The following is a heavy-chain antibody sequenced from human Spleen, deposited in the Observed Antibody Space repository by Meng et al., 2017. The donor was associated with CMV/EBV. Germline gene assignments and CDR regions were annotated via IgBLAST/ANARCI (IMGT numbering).Heavy chain of an antibody. CDR1: GFIFSDYD. V-gene: IGHV3-74*01. CDR3: TTPSSRRAARTHFHL. J-gene: IGHJ4*02. Sequence: GESLKISCAASGFIFSDYDMHWVRQAPGKGLVWVSRIKSDGITTTYADSVKGRFTISRDNTKNTLFLQMNSLRAGDTAIYYCTTPSSRRAARTHFHLWGQGTLVTVSS. D-gene: IGHD6-25*01. CDR2: IKSDGITT.